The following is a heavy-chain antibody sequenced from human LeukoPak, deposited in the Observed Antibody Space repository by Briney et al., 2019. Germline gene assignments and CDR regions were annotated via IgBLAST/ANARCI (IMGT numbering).Heavy chain of an antibody. J-gene: IGHJ3*01. D-gene: IGHD6-19*01. CDR3: AKHGSGSGWYRPDAFDV. V-gene: IGHV1-69*13. CDR1: GGTFGSYA. Sequence: GASVKVSCKASGGTFGSYAISWVRQAPGQGLEWMGGIIPIFGTANYAQKFQGRVTITADESTSTAYMELSSLRSEDTAVYYCAKHGSGSGWYRPDAFDVWGQGTMVTVSS. CDR2: IIPIFGTA.